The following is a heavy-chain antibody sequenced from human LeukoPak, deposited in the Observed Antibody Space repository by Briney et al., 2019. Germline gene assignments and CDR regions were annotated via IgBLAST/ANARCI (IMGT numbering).Heavy chain of an antibody. CDR1: GGSISSGGYY. CDR2: IYNSGST. V-gene: IGHV4-31*03. CDR3: ANFGNSYGFNY. Sequence: MSSETLSLTCTVSGGSISSGGYYWSWIRQHPGKGLEWIVYIYNSGSTYYNSSLKSRVTISVDTSKNQFSLKLSSVTAADTAVYYCANFGNSYGFNYWGQGTLVTVSS. D-gene: IGHD5-18*01. J-gene: IGHJ4*02.